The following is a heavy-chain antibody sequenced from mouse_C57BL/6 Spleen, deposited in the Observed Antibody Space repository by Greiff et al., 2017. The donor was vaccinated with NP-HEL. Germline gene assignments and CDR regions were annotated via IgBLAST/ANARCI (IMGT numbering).Heavy chain of an antibody. D-gene: IGHD2-5*01. Sequence: EVQLQQSGPELVKPGASVKIPCKASGYTFTDYNMDWVKQSHGKSLEWIGDINPNNGGTIYNQKFKGKATLTVDKSSSTAYMELRSLTSADTAVYYCARRGKNYSNYEGWYFDVWGTGTTVTVSS. V-gene: IGHV1-18*01. CDR3: ARRGKNYSNYEGWYFDV. J-gene: IGHJ1*03. CDR1: GYTFTDYN. CDR2: INPNNGGT.